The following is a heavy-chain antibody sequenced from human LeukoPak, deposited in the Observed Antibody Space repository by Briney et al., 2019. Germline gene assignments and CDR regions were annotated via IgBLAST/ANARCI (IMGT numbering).Heavy chain of an antibody. V-gene: IGHV1-2*02. CDR2: INPNSGDT. Sequence: GASVKVSCKASGYRFTAYSMHWVRQAPGLGLEWMGWINPNSGDTKNAQNYQGRITMTRDTSISTVYMELTSLRSDDTAVYYCARGGNYWPQWWFDPWGRGTLVSVSS. D-gene: IGHD1-26*01. CDR3: ARGGNYWPQWWFDP. CDR1: GYRFTAYS. J-gene: IGHJ5*02.